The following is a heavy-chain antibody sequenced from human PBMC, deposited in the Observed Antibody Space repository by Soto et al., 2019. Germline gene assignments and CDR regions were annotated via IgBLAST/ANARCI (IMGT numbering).Heavy chain of an antibody. CDR3: ARHHMTTGSPDWFDP. CDR1: VGSIRSSTYP. V-gene: IGHV4-39*01. D-gene: IGHD4-17*01. CDR2: IYYSGST. Sequence: SETLSLPCTVSVGSIRSSTYPWGWIRQPPGKGLEWIGSIYYSGSTYYHPSLKSRVTISVDTSKNQFSLKLSSVTAADTAVYYCARHHMTTGSPDWFDPWGQGTLVTVS. J-gene: IGHJ5*02.